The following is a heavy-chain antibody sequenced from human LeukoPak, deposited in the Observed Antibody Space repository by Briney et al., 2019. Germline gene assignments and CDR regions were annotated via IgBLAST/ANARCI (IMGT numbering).Heavy chain of an antibody. CDR3: ARGKGPVLLWFGEYFDY. J-gene: IGHJ4*02. D-gene: IGHD3-10*01. CDR1: GGSISSYY. Sequence: SETLSLTCTVSGGSISSYYWSWIRQPPGKGLEWIGEINHSGSTNYNPSLKSRVTISVDTSKNQFSLKLSSVTAADTAVYYCARGKGPVLLWFGEYFDYWGQGTLVTVSS. V-gene: IGHV4-34*01. CDR2: INHSGST.